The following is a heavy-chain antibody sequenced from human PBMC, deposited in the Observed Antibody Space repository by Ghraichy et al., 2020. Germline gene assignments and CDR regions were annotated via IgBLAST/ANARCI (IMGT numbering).Heavy chain of an antibody. Sequence: SETLSLTCTVSGDSVSSDTYYWIWIRQPPGQGLEWIGYIYYRGSANYNPSLTSRATISLDTSKNQYSLRLSSVTAADTAVYFCARDRRDTSDSGGSLRNWGQGTLVTVSS. J-gene: IGHJ4*02. CDR1: GDSVSSDTYY. V-gene: IGHV4-61*01. CDR3: ARDRRDTSDSGGSLRN. CDR2: IYYRGSA. D-gene: IGHD3-22*01.